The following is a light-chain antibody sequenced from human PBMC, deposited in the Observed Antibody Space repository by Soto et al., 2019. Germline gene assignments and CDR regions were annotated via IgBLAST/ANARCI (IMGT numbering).Light chain of an antibody. V-gene: IGLV2-8*01. J-gene: IGLJ3*02. CDR1: SSDVGAYNY. Sequence: QSALTQPPSASGSPGQSVTISCTGTSSDVGAYNYVSWYQQYPGKAPKLMIYEVSKRPPGVPDRFSGSKSGKTASLTVSGLQPEDEADYYCTSYAGSDIWVFGGGTTRTVL. CDR2: EVS. CDR3: TSYAGSDIWV.